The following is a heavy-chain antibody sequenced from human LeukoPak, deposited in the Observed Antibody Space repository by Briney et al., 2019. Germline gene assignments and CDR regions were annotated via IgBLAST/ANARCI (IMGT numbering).Heavy chain of an antibody. D-gene: IGHD4-17*01. CDR3: ARVVDHDYGDYYLDY. Sequence: GGSLRLSCAASGFTFSSYAMSWVRQAPGKGLEWVSAISGSGGSTYYADSVKGRFTISRDNSKNTLYLQMNGLRAEDTAVYYCARVVDHDYGDYYLDYWGQGTLVTVSS. CDR2: ISGSGGST. J-gene: IGHJ4*02. CDR1: GFTFSSYA. V-gene: IGHV3-23*01.